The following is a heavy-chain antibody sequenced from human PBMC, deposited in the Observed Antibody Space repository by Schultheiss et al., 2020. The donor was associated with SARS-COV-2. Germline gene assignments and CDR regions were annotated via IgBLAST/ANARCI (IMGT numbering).Heavy chain of an antibody. CDR3: ARDPRIVGAPDY. CDR2: ISYDGSNK. Sequence: GGSLRLSCAASGFTFSSYGMHWVRQAPGKGLEWVAVISYDGSNKYYADSVKGRFTISRDNSKNTLYLQMNSLRAEDTAVYYCARDPRIVGAPDYWGQGTLVTVSS. D-gene: IGHD1-26*01. J-gene: IGHJ4*02. V-gene: IGHV3-30*12. CDR1: GFTFSSYG.